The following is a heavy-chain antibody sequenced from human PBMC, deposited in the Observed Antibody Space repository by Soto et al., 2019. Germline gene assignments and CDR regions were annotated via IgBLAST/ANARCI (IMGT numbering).Heavy chain of an antibody. V-gene: IGHV1-3*01. CDR2: IKAANAYA. CDR3: VVSRGWWSFEY. Sequence: QVQLVQAGAEVKKPGTSVKFSCPTSGYTFTIFDMHWVRQAPGQSLEWMGWIKAANAYAVYSENFQGRVTFTRDTSARTGYMDVSSLRYEDTAVYYCVVSRGWWSFEYWGQGTLVTVSS. D-gene: IGHD6-19*01. J-gene: IGHJ4*02. CDR1: GYTFTIFD.